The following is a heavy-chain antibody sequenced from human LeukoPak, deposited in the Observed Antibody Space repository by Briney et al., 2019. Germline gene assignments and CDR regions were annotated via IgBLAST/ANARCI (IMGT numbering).Heavy chain of an antibody. D-gene: IGHD5-24*01. V-gene: IGHV3-11*01. CDR1: GFTFGDYY. CDR3: ASSSKRWLQFGGGY. CDR2: ISSSGSTI. Sequence: PGGSLRLSCAASGFTFGDYYMSWIRQAPGKGLEWVSYISSSGSTIYYADSVKGRFTISRDNAKNSLYLQMNSLRAEDTAVYYCASSSKRWLQFGGGYWGQGTLVTVSS. J-gene: IGHJ4*02.